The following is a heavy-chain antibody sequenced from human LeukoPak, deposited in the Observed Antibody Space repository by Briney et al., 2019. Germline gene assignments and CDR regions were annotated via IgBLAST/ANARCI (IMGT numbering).Heavy chain of an antibody. CDR3: AKEGGHGMIVRRIYYFDF. V-gene: IGHV3-30*04. CDR1: GLTFSRNA. Sequence: QPGGSLRLSCAASGLTFSRNAMHWVRQAPGKGLEWVAVISYDGRNKYYADSVKGRFTISRDTSKSTLDLQMNSLRAEDTAVYYCAKEGGHGMIVRRIYYFDFWGQGTRVTVSS. D-gene: IGHD3-22*01. J-gene: IGHJ4*02. CDR2: ISYDGRNK.